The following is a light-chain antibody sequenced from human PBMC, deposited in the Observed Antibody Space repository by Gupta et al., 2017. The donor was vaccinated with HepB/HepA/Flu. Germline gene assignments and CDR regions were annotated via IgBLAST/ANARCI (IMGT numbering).Light chain of an antibody. J-gene: IGKJ3*01. CDR3: QQRSNWHPRGFT. CDR1: QSVSSY. Sequence: EIVLTQSPATLSLSPGERATLSCRASQSVSSYLAWYQQKPGQAPRLLIYDASNRATGIPARFSGSGSGTDCTLTISSLEPEEFAVYYCQQRSNWHPRGFTFGHGTKVDIK. V-gene: IGKV3-11*01. CDR2: DAS.